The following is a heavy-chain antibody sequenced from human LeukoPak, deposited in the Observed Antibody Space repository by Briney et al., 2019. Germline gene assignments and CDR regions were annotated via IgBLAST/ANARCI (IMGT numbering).Heavy chain of an antibody. CDR3: VSGGDGEFGWYFDV. CDR1: GDSVSRNSGS. V-gene: IGHV6-1*01. CDR2: VEYRSRWHY. Sequence: SRTPSLTSAISGDSVSRNSGSGGWVRQSPWRGPEWLRLVEYRSRWHYEYAGCVENRLRITTDTTKNQFNLKLRSMSPDDSAVYYCVSGGDGEFGWYFDVWGRGALVTVSS. J-gene: IGHJ2*01. D-gene: IGHD3-10*01.